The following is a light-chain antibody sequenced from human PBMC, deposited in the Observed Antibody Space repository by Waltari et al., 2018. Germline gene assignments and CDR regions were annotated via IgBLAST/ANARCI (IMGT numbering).Light chain of an antibody. CDR3: MIWHGSAAV. CDR1: SGINVGTYR. CDR2: YKSDSAK. J-gene: IGLJ7*01. Sequence: QAVLTQPSSLSATPGASASLTCTLRSGINVGTYRIYWYQQQPGSPPQYLLRYKSDSAKQQGSGVPSRFSGSKDVSANAGILLISGLQSEDEADYYCMIWHGSAAVFGGGTQLTVL. V-gene: IGLV5-45*03.